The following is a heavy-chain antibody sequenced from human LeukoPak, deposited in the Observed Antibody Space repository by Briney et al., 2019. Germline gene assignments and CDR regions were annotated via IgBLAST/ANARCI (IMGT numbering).Heavy chain of an antibody. J-gene: IGHJ4*02. CDR2: IMQDGTEK. CDR3: ARLSEMFRGPQVIYYFDY. CDR1: GFTFTTYW. D-gene: IGHD3-10*01. Sequence: PGGSLRLSCGASGFTFTTYWMSWVRQAPGKGLEWVANIMQDGTEKYYVDSVKGRFTISRDYARNSLYLQLNSLRAEDTAVYYCARLSEMFRGPQVIYYFDYWGQGTLVTVSS. V-gene: IGHV3-7*01.